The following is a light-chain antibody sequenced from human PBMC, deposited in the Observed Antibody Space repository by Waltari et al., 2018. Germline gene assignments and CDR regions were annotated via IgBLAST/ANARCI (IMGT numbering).Light chain of an antibody. CDR3: QQYRSAPYT. V-gene: IGKV3-20*01. CDR2: HSS. J-gene: IGKJ2*01. Sequence: EYVLTQSPGTLSLSPGEGATLSCRASQTDGAYLAWYQQTPGQAPRLLIYHSSNRATGIPDRFSGSGSGTDFTLTITRLEPEDFAVYYCQQYRSAPYTFGQGTKLEIK. CDR1: QTDGAY.